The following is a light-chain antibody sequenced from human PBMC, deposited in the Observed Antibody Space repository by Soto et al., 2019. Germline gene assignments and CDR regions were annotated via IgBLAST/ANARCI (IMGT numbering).Light chain of an antibody. J-gene: IGKJ4*01. CDR3: LQDNVYPLT. V-gene: IGKV1-5*03. CDR2: KAS. CDR1: HNINRW. Sequence: DIQMTQSPSTLSASVGDRVTITCRASHNINRWLAWYLQRPGKAPNLLIHKASTLEPGVPSRFSGSASGTEFTLIISSLQPDDFAAYFCLQDNVYPLTFGGGTKVEIK.